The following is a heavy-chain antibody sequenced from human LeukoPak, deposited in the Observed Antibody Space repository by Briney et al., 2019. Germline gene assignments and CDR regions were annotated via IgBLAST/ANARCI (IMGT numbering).Heavy chain of an antibody. J-gene: IGHJ4*02. V-gene: IGHV1-3*01. Sequence: VASVKVSCKASGYTFTSYYMHWVRQAPGQSLEWMGWLNAGNGNTKYSQKFQGRVTITRDTSASAAYMELSSLRSEDTAVYYCARAPPSDRWLVLAGFFDYWGQGTLVTVSS. CDR1: GYTFTSYY. CDR3: ARAPPSDRWLVLAGFFDY. D-gene: IGHD6-19*01. CDR2: LNAGNGNT.